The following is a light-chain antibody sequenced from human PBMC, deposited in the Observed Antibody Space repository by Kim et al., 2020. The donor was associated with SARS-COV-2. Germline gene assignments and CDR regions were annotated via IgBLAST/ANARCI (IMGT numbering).Light chain of an antibody. V-gene: IGKV3-11*01. CDR1: QSVISY. Sequence: LSPEERASLSCRAHQSVISYLAWYQQKPGQAPRLLIYDASNRATGIPARFSGSGSGTDFTLTISSLEPEGFAVYYCQQRNNWPITFGPGTKVDIK. J-gene: IGKJ3*01. CDR3: QQRNNWPIT. CDR2: DAS.